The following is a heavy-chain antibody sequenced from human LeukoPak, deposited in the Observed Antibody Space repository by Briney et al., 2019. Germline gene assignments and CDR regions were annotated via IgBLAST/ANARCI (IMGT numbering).Heavy chain of an antibody. CDR3: ASYDVGYCSSTSCPFDY. CDR1: GGSISSYY. CDR2: IYYSGST. Sequence: SETLSLTCTVSGGSISSYYWSWIRQPPGKGLEWIGYIYYSGSTYYNPSLKSRVTISVDTSKNQFSLKLSSVTAADTAVYYCASYDVGYCSSTSCPFDYWGQGTLVTVSS. J-gene: IGHJ4*02. V-gene: IGHV4-59*08. D-gene: IGHD2-2*01.